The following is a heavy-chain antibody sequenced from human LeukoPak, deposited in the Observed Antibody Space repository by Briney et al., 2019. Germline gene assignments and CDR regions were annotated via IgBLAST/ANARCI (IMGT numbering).Heavy chain of an antibody. CDR3: ARVGVIVVVPAAMLSYWFDP. CDR1: GGSFSGYY. J-gene: IGHJ5*02. CDR2: INHSGST. Sequence: SETLSLTCAVYGGSFSGYYWSWIRQPPGKGLEWIGEINHSGSTNYNPSLKSRVTISVDTSKNQFSLKLSSVTAADTAVYYCARVGVIVVVPAAMLSYWFDPWGQGTLVTVSS. V-gene: IGHV4-34*01. D-gene: IGHD2-2*01.